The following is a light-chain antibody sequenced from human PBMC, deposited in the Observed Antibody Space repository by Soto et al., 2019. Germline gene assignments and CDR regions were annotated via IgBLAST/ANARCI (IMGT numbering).Light chain of an antibody. CDR1: QTISSW. J-gene: IGKJ1*01. Sequence: DILVTQSPSTLSASVGDTVAITCRASQTISSWVAWYQRKPGRAPKLLIYKASSLESGVPSRFSGSGSGTEFTLTIRSLQPDDFATYYCQQYNTYLWTFGQGTKVDI. V-gene: IGKV1-5*03. CDR2: KAS. CDR3: QQYNTYLWT.